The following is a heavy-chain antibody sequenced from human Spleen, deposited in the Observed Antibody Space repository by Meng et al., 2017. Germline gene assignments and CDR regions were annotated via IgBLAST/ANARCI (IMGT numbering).Heavy chain of an antibody. D-gene: IGHD4-11*01. CDR3: ARGPTTMAHDFDY. CDR2: IYHSGST. Sequence: QVQLQESGPGLGKPSGTLSLTCAVSGGSISSSHWCGWVRQPPGKGLEWIGDIYHSGSTNYNPSLKSRVTISVDKSKNQFSLKLSSVTAADSAVYYCARGPTTMAHDFDYWGQGTLVTVSS. V-gene: IGHV4-4*02. CDR1: GGSISSSHW. J-gene: IGHJ4*02.